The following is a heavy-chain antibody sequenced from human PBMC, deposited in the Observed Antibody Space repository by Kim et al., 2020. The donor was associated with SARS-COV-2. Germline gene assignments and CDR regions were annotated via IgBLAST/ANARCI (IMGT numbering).Heavy chain of an antibody. J-gene: IGHJ3*02. D-gene: IGHD1-26*01. V-gene: IGHV3-21*01. Sequence: DSVNGRFTISRDKGKNSLYLQMNSLRAEHTAVYYRARGGGGYPSTDAFDIWGQGTMVTVSS. CDR3: ARGGGGYPSTDAFDI.